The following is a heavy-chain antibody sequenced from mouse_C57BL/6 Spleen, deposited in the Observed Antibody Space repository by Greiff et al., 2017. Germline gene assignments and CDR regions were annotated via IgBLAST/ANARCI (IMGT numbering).Heavy chain of an antibody. CDR3: AKSRYDCDAMDY. Sequence: QVQLQQSGAELVKPGASVKISCKASGYAFSSYWMNWVKQRPGQGLEWIGQIYPGDGDTNYNGKFKGKATLTADKSSSTAYMQLSSLTSEDSAVYSCAKSRYDCDAMDYWGQGTSVTVSS. CDR2: IYPGDGDT. CDR1: GYAFSSYW. D-gene: IGHD2-4*01. V-gene: IGHV1-80*01. J-gene: IGHJ4*01.